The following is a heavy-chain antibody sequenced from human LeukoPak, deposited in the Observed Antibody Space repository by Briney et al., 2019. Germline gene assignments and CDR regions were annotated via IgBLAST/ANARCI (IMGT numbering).Heavy chain of an antibody. J-gene: IGHJ5*02. V-gene: IGHV4-59*01. Sequence: SETLSLTCTVSGVSISSYYWSWIRQAPGKGLEWIGYIHYSGSTNYNPSLKSRVNILVDTTNNQFALKLSAVTAADTAVYYCAREGDLSRFYHWGQGSLVAVSS. CDR2: IHYSGST. CDR1: GVSISSYY. D-gene: IGHD3-16*02. CDR3: AREGDLSRFYH.